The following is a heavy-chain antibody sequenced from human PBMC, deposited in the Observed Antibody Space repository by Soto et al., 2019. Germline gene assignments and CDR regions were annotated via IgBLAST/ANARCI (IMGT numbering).Heavy chain of an antibody. CDR2: INHTGGT. CDR3: ARGLKRYYYQISGHYYHYFGY. Sequence: SETLSLTCAVHGVSFSCYYWTWIRRPPGKGLEWIGEINHTGGTNYNPSLKSRLTMSMDTSKSHFSLKLSSVSAADTAVYYCARGLKRYYYQISGHYYHYFGYWGQGALVTVSS. D-gene: IGHD3-22*01. CDR1: GVSFSCYY. V-gene: IGHV4-34*01. J-gene: IGHJ4*02.